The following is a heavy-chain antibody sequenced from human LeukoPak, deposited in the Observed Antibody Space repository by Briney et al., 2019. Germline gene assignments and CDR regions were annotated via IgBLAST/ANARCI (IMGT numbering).Heavy chain of an antibody. D-gene: IGHD6-6*01. V-gene: IGHV4-30-2*01. CDR2: IYHSGST. CDR3: AIAARREGVFDY. J-gene: IGHJ4*02. Sequence: PSETLSLTCTVSGGSISSGGYYWSWIRQPPGKGLEWIGYIYHSGSTYYNPSLKSRVTISVDRSKNQFSLKLSSVTAADTAVYYCAIAARREGVFDYWGQGTLVTVSS. CDR1: GGSISSGGYY.